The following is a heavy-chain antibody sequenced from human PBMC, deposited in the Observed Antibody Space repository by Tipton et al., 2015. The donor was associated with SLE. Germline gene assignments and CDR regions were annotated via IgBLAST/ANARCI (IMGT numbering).Heavy chain of an antibody. CDR1: GFTFSNYH. Sequence: SLRLSCAASGFTFSNYHMTWVRQAPGKGLEWVSSIPSSGYTYYADSVQGRFTISRDNAKNSLFLQMNSLSPEDTAVYYCARPVVGATGYFDSWGQGTLVTVSS. V-gene: IGHV3-69-1*01. CDR2: IPSSGYT. D-gene: IGHD1-26*01. CDR3: ARPVVGATGYFDS. J-gene: IGHJ4*02.